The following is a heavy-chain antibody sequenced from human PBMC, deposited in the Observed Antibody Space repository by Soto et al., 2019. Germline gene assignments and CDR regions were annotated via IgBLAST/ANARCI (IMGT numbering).Heavy chain of an antibody. V-gene: IGHV1-18*04. Sequence: QVQLVQSGAEVKKPGASVKVSCKASGYTFTSYGISWVRQAPGQGLEWMGWISAYNGNTNYAQKLQGRVTMTTDTSTSTAYMELRSLRSDDTAVYYCARCPIPAYYDFWSGYYRDWFDPWGQGTLVTVSS. CDR2: ISAYNGNT. J-gene: IGHJ5*02. CDR3: ARCPIPAYYDFWSGYYRDWFDP. D-gene: IGHD3-3*01. CDR1: GYTFTSYG.